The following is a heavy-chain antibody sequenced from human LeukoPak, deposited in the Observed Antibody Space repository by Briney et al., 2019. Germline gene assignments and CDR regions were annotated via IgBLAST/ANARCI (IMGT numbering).Heavy chain of an antibody. Sequence: SETLSLTCTVYGGSFRGYYWSWIRQPPGKGLEWIGEINHSGSTNYNPSLKSRVTISVDTSKNQFSLKLSSVTAADTAVYYCARKNYDFWSGYYYYYGMDVWGQGTTVTVSS. CDR3: ARKNYDFWSGYYYYYGMDV. D-gene: IGHD3-3*01. CDR2: INHSGST. V-gene: IGHV4-34*01. J-gene: IGHJ6*02. CDR1: GGSFRGYY.